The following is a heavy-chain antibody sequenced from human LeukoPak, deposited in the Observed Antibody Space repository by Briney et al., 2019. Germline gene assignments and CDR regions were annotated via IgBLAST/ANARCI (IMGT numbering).Heavy chain of an antibody. D-gene: IGHD5-18*01. CDR1: GYTFTSYD. V-gene: IGHV1-8*01. CDR2: MNPNSGNT. Sequence: ASVKVSCKTSGYTFTSYDINWVRQATGQGLEWLGWMNPNSGNTGYAQKFQARVTMTRNTSISTAYMELSSLRSEDTAVYYCAKRGYSYGDFDYWGQGTLVTVSS. J-gene: IGHJ4*02. CDR3: AKRGYSYGDFDY.